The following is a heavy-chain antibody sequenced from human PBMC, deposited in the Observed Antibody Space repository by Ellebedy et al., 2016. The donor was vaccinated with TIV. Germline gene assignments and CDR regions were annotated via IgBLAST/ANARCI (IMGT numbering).Heavy chain of an antibody. CDR2: IKYDGADK. CDR1: EFAFETDW. D-gene: IGHD3-3*01. J-gene: IGHJ5*02. Sequence: PGGSLRLSCATSEFAFETDWMTWLRQAPGQGLEWVARIKYDGADKDYVDSVKGRFTISRDNAKNTLYLQMNSLGADDTAVYYCAREHWSSLPSWGQGTLVTVSS. V-gene: IGHV3-7*01. CDR3: AREHWSSLPS.